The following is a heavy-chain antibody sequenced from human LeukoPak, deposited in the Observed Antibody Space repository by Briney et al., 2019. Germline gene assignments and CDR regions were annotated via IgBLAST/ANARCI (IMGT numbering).Heavy chain of an antibody. V-gene: IGHV4-39*01. CDR3: ARHLRPAMVREHNWFDP. CDR2: IYYSGTT. J-gene: IGHJ5*02. CDR1: GGSISSSGYY. Sequence: PSETLSLTCTVSGGSISSSGYYWGWIRQPPGKGLEWIGSIYYSGTTYYNPSLKSPVTISVDTSKNQFSLKLSSVTAADTAVYYCARHLRPAMVREHNWFDPWGQGTLVTVSS. D-gene: IGHD3-10*01.